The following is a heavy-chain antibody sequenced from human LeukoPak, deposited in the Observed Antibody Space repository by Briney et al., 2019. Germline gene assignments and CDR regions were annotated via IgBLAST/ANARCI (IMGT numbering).Heavy chain of an antibody. CDR3: ARGAKWEHTPDYYYYYMDV. J-gene: IGHJ6*03. V-gene: IGHV4-4*07. D-gene: IGHD1-26*01. Sequence: SETLSLTCTVSGGSISSYYWSWIRQPAGKGLEWIGRIYTSGSTNYNPSLKSRVTMSVDTSKNQFSLKLSSVTAADTAVYYCARGAKWEHTPDYYYYYMDVWAKGPRSPSP. CDR2: IYTSGST. CDR1: GGSISSYY.